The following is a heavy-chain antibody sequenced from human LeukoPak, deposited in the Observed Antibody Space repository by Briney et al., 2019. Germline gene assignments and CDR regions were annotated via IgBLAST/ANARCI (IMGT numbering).Heavy chain of an antibody. J-gene: IGHJ4*02. D-gene: IGHD3-10*01. CDR1: GGTFSSYA. CDR3: ARGPSGSDY. CDR2: MNPNSSNT. V-gene: IGHV1-8*02. Sequence: GASVTVSCKASGGTFSSYAISWVRQATGQGLEWMGWMNPNSSNTGYAQKFQGRVTMTRDTSTNTAYMELSSLRSEDTAVYYCARGPSGSDYWGQGTLVIVSS.